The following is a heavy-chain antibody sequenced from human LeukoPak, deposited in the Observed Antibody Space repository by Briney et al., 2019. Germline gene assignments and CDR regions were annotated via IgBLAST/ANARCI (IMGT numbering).Heavy chain of an antibody. CDR2: IYSSGST. J-gene: IGHJ5*02. D-gene: IGHD3-22*01. V-gene: IGHV4-39*07. Sequence: SETLSLTCTVSGGSISSSGFCWGWIRQPPGKGLEWIGSIYSSGSTYYNASLQSRVTISIETSKNQISLRLNSVTAADTAVYYCARARYDSSGYYYNDNWFDPWGQGTLVTVSS. CDR3: ARARYDSSGYYYNDNWFDP. CDR1: GGSISSSGFC.